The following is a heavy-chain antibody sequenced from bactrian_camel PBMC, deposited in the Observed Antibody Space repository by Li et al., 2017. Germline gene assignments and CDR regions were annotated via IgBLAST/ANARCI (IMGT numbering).Heavy chain of an antibody. CDR3: AASRAGPFGADWYSKDTYTY. D-gene: IGHD1*01. CDR2: INSGGGST. V-gene: IGHV3S36*01. Sequence: VQLVESGGGSVQSGGSLRLSCAASGFTFENSVLSWVRQAPGKGLEWVSAINSGGGSTYYADSVKGRFAISRDNTKNTVYLQMNSLKTEDTAMYYCAASRAGPFGADWYSKDTYTYWGQGTQVTVS. CDR1: GFTFENSV. J-gene: IGHJ4*01.